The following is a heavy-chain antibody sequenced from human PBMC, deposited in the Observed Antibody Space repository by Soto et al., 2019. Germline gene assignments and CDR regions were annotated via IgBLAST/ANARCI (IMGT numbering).Heavy chain of an antibody. J-gene: IGHJ4*02. CDR2: ISGSGGST. D-gene: IGHD3-16*01. Sequence: EVQRLESGGGFLQAGGAPTLSPADSGLTFISYAMSWVRQAPGRGLERVSPISGSGGSTYYPDTVKAPFTISRDNSKTTVYLQMNSMRAADTAVHYGAKAPQYGVRLGEYHFWGQGTLVTVSS. CDR3: AKAPQYGVRLGEYHF. V-gene: IGHV3-23*01. CDR1: GLTFISYA.